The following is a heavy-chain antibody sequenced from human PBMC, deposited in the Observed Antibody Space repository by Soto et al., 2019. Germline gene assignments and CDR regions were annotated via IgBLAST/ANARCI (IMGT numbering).Heavy chain of an antibody. J-gene: IGHJ6*03. CDR2: ISYDGSNK. V-gene: IGHV3-30*18. D-gene: IGHD5-18*01. CDR3: AKDPVSSRYGGSDYYYYMDV. Sequence: GGSLRLSCAASGFTFSSYGMHWVRQAPGKGLEWVAVISYDGSNKYYADSVKGRFTISRDNSKNTLYLQMNSLRAEDTAVYYCAKDPVSSRYGGSDYYYYMDVWGKGTTVTVSS. CDR1: GFTFSSYG.